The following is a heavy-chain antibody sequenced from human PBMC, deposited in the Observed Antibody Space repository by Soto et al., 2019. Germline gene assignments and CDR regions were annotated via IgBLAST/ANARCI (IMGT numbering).Heavy chain of an antibody. CDR3: ARDDSSSPPYYYYYGMDV. V-gene: IGHV3-21*01. D-gene: IGHD6-6*01. J-gene: IGHJ6*02. CDR2: ISSSSSYI. Sequence: GGSLRLSCAASGFTFSSYSMNWVRQAPGKGLEWVSSISSSSSYIYYADSGKGRFTISRDNAKNSLYLQMNSLRAEDTAVYYCARDDSSSPPYYYYYGMDVWGQGTTVTVSS. CDR1: GFTFSSYS.